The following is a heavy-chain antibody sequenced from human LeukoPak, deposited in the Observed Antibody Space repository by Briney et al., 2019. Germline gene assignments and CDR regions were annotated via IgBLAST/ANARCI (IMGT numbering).Heavy chain of an antibody. CDR3: ARGYYYDSRDAFDI. CDR2: MNPNSGNT. J-gene: IGHJ3*02. D-gene: IGHD3-22*01. CDR1: GYTFTSYD. Sequence: ASVKVSCKASGYTFTSYDINWVGQATGQGLEWMGWMNPNSGNTGYAQKFQGRVTMTRNTSISTDYMELSSLRSEDTAVYYCARGYYYDSRDAFDIWGQGTMVTVSS. V-gene: IGHV1-8*01.